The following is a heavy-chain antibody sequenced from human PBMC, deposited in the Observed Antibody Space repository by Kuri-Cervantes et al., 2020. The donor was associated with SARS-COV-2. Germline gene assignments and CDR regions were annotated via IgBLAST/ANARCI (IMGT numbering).Heavy chain of an antibody. CDR1: GGSISSSSYY. Sequence: SETLSLTCTVSGGSISSSSYYWGWIRQPPGKGLEWIGSIYYSGSTYYNPSLKSRVTISVDTSKNQFSLKLSSVTAADTAVHYCARDLGGSNYGGGDYWGQGTLVTVSS. CDR3: ARDLGGSNYGGGDY. D-gene: IGHD4-23*01. J-gene: IGHJ4*02. V-gene: IGHV4-39*07. CDR2: IYYSGST.